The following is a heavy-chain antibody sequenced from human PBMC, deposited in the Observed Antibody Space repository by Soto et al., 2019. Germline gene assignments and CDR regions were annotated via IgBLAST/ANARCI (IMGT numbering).Heavy chain of an antibody. J-gene: IGHJ5*02. CDR1: GDSISSGDYY. CDR2: IYHSGST. Sequence: SETLSLTCTVSGDSISSGDYYWSWIRQPPGKGLEWIGEIYHSGSTNYNPSLKSRVTISIDKSKNQFSLQLNSVTPEDTAVYYCARVYGGGEWFDPWGQGTLVTVST. D-gene: IGHD4-17*01. V-gene: IGHV4-30-4*01. CDR3: ARVYGGGEWFDP.